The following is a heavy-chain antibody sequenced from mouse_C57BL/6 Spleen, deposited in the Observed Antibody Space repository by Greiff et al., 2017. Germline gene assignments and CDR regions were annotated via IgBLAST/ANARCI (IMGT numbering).Heavy chain of an antibody. CDR1: GFNIKNTY. J-gene: IGHJ3*01. D-gene: IGHD1-1*01. V-gene: IGHV14-3*01. CDR2: IDPANGNT. Sequence: VQLQQSVAELVRPGASVKLSCTASGFNIKNTYMHWVKQRPEQGLEWIGRIDPANGNTKYAPKFQGKATLTVDTSSTTAYLQRSSLTSEDTAIYYCARGDYGSSPFAYWGQGTLVTVSA. CDR3: ARGDYGSSPFAY.